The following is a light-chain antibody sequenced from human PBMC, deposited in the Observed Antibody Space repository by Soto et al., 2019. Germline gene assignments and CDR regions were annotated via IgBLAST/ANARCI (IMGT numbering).Light chain of an antibody. CDR2: GTS. V-gene: IGKV3-20*01. Sequence: EIVLTQSPGTLSLSPGERATLSCRANQSVSSSYLAWYQQKPGQAPGLLIYGTSTRASGIPDRFSGSGSGTDFTLTISRLEPEDFAVYYCQQYGSSGTFGQGTKVDIK. CDR3: QQYGSSGT. J-gene: IGKJ1*01. CDR1: QSVSSSY.